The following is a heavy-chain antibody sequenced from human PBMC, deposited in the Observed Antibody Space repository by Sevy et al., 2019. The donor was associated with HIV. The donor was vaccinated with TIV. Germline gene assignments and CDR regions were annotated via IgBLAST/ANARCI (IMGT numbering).Heavy chain of an antibody. D-gene: IGHD2-8*01. CDR1: GFTFSKYS. J-gene: IGHJ4*02. V-gene: IGHV3-23*01. Sequence: GGYLRLSCAASGFTFSKYSMSWVRQPPGKGLEWVSTLSFGCGEINYADSVKGRFTISRDNSKSSVYLQMNNLGPEFMAVYYSAREGCTKPHDYWGQGTLVTVSS. CDR2: LSFGCGEI. CDR3: AREGCTKPHDY.